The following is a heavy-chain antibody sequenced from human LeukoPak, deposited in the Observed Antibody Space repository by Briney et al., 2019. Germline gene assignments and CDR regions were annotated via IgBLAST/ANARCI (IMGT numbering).Heavy chain of an antibody. CDR3: ARTNYYDSSGYSDAFDI. Sequence: GGSLRLSCAASGFTFSSYEMNWVRQAPGKGLEWVSYISSSGSTIYYADSVKRRFTISRDNAKNSLYLQMNSLRAEDTAVYYCARTNYYDSSGYSDAFDIWGQGTMVTVSS. CDR1: GFTFSSYE. CDR2: ISSSGSTI. V-gene: IGHV3-48*03. D-gene: IGHD3-22*01. J-gene: IGHJ3*02.